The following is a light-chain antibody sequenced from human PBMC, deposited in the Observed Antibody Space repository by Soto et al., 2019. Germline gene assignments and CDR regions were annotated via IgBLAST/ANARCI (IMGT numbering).Light chain of an antibody. CDR1: QSVGSDY. V-gene: IGKV3-20*01. Sequence: IVLTQSPGTLSLSPGERATLSCRASQSVGSDYLAWYQQRPGQAPRLLIYGASSRATGVPDRFSGSGSGTDFTLTISRLESADFAVYYCQHYGTAFGQGTKVEMK. CDR3: QHYGTA. CDR2: GAS. J-gene: IGKJ1*01.